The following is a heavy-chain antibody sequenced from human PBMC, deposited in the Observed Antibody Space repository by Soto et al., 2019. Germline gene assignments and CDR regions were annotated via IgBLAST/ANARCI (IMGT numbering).Heavy chain of an antibody. CDR3: ARDNSSSGRYFDF. J-gene: IGHJ4*02. CDR1: GFTFSSYW. Sequence: EVQLVESGGGLVQPGGSLRLSCAASGFTFSSYWMHWVRQAPGKGLVWVSRINSDGSSTNYADSVKGRFTISRDNAKNPLTLQMISLRAEDAAVYYCARDNSSSGRYFDFWGQGTLVTVSS. D-gene: IGHD6-6*01. CDR2: INSDGSST. V-gene: IGHV3-74*01.